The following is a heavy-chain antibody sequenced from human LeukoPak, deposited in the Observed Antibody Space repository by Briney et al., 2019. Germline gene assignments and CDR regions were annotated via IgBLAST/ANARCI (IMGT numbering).Heavy chain of an antibody. CDR3: ARDDPSSGYDY. V-gene: IGHV4-34*01. D-gene: IGHD6-19*01. J-gene: IGHJ4*02. CDR2: INHSGST. Sequence: SETLSLTCAAYGGSFSGYYWSWIRQPPGKGLEWIGEINHSGSTNYNPSLKSRVTISVDTSKNQFSLKLSSVTAADTAVYYCARDDPSSGYDYWGQGTLVTVSS. CDR1: GGSFSGYY.